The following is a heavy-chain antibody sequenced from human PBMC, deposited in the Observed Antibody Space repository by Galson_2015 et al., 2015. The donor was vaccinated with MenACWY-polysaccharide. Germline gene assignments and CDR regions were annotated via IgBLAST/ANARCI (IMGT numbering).Heavy chain of an antibody. D-gene: IGHD6-19*01. CDR3: AKESLVAVPEKWFDP. CDR1: GFTFRNFA. V-gene: IGHV3-23*01. Sequence: SLRLSCAVSGFTFRNFAMNWVRQAPGKGLEWVSAISGNGGATYYANSVKGRFTISRDNSKNIVYLQLKSLRADDTAVYYCAKESLVAVPEKWFDPWGLGTLVTVSS. J-gene: IGHJ5*02. CDR2: ISGNGGAT.